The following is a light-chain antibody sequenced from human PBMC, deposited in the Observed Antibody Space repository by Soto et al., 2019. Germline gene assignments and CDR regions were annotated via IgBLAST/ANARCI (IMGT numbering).Light chain of an antibody. J-gene: IGLJ1*01. Sequence: QSVLTQPPSVSAAPGQKGTISCSGSSSNIGGNSVSWYQQLPGTAPKLLIYDDNKRTSGIPDRFSGSRSGTSATLGITGFQTGDEADYYCGSWDSSLSAYVFGTGTRSPS. CDR3: GSWDSSLSAYV. CDR2: DDN. V-gene: IGLV1-51*01. CDR1: SSNIGGNS.